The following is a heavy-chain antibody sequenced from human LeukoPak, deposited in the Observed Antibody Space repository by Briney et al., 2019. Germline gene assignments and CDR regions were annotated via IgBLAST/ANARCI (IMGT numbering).Heavy chain of an antibody. CDR1: GGSISSYY. J-gene: IGHJ3*02. D-gene: IGHD3-22*01. V-gene: IGHV4-59*08. CDR2: IYYSGST. CDR3: ARWDYYDSSGYYYGVAFDI. Sequence: SETMSLTCTVSGGSISSYYWSCIRQPPGKGLEWIGYIYYSGSTNYNPSLKSRVTISVDTSKNQFSLKLSSVTAADTAVYYCARWDYYDSSGYYYGVAFDIWGQGTMVTVSS.